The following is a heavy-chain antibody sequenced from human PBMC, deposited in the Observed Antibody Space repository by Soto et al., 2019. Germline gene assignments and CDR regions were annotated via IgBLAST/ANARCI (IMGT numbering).Heavy chain of an antibody. D-gene: IGHD4-17*01. J-gene: IGHJ6*02. CDR3: TRPAPDDYGGNSEYYYYGMDV. Sequence: GGSLRLSCAASGFTFSGSAMHWVRQASGKGLEWVGRIRSKANSYATAYAASVKGRFTISRDDSKNTAYLQMNSLKTEDTAVYYCTRPAPDDYGGNSEYYYYGMDVWGQGTTVTVSS. V-gene: IGHV3-73*01. CDR1: GFTFSGSA. CDR2: IRSKANSYAT.